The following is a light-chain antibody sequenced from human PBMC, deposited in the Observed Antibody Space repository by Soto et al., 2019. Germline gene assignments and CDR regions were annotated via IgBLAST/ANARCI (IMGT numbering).Light chain of an antibody. CDR2: LGS. V-gene: IGKV2-28*01. CDR3: MQALQTPIT. CDR1: QSLLHSNGYNY. J-gene: IGKJ5*01. Sequence: DIVMTQSPLSLPVTPGEPASISCRSSQSLLHSNGYNYLDWYLQKPGQSPQLLIYLGSYRAYGVPDSLSGSGSGTDFSLKISRVEAEDVGVYYCMQALQTPITFGQGTRLESK.